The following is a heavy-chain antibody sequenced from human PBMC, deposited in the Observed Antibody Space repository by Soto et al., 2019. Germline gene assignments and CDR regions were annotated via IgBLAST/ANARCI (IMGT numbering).Heavy chain of an antibody. J-gene: IGHJ4*02. CDR2: IYYSGST. V-gene: IGHV4-61*01. CDR3: ARLDGRLDY. Sequence: QVQLQESGPGLVKPSETLSLTCTVSGGSVSSGSYYWSWIRQPPGKGLEWIGNIYYSGSTNYNPSLKSRVTISVDTSKNQFSLKLSSVTAADTAVYYCARLDGRLDYWGQGTLVTVSS. CDR1: GGSVSSGSYY.